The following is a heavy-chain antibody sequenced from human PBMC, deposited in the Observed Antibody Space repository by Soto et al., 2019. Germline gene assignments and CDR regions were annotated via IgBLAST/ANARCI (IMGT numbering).Heavy chain of an antibody. Sequence: VGSLRLSCAASGFTFSSYWMHWVRQAPGKGLVWVTRINSDGSSTTYADSVKGRFTISRDNAKNTLYLQMNSLRAEDTAVFYCARVPRIFRYFDNWGQGTPVTVSS. CDR1: GFTFSSYW. D-gene: IGHD3-3*01. V-gene: IGHV3-74*01. CDR2: INSDGSST. J-gene: IGHJ4*02. CDR3: ARVPRIFRYFDN.